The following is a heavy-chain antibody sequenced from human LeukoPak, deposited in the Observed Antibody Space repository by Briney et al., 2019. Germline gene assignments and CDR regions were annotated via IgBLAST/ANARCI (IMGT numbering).Heavy chain of an antibody. Sequence: PSETLPLTCTVSGGSISTYYWSWIRQPPGKGLEWIGYIYYSGSTNYNPSLKSRVTISVDTSKNQFSLKLSSVTAADTAVYYCARAHYDYGGSSSYYFDYWGQGTLVTVSS. D-gene: IGHD4-23*01. V-gene: IGHV4-59*01. J-gene: IGHJ4*02. CDR2: IYYSGST. CDR1: GGSISTYY. CDR3: ARAHYDYGGSSSYYFDY.